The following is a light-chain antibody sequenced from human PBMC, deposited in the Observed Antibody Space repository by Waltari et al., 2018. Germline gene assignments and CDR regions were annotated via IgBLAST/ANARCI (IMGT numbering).Light chain of an antibody. CDR1: QSISSS. Sequence: DIQMTQSPSSLSASVGDRVTITCRASQSISSSLNWYQQKPGKAPKLLISAASSLQSGVPSRFGGSGSGTDFTLTISSLQPEDFATYYCQQSYSTPLTFGGGTKVEIK. J-gene: IGKJ4*01. CDR2: AAS. V-gene: IGKV1-39*01. CDR3: QQSYSTPLT.